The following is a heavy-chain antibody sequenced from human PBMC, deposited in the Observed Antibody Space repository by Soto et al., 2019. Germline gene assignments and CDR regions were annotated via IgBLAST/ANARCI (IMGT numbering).Heavy chain of an antibody. J-gene: IGHJ4*02. V-gene: IGHV4-59*12. CDR3: ARAGGLGAVAADY. D-gene: IGHD6-19*01. Sequence: PSETLSLTCSVSGASITSYFWGWIRQSPGKGLEWIGYVHYSGSTYYNPSLKSRVTISVDRSKNQFSLKLSSVTAADTAVYYCARAGGLGAVAADYWGQGTLVTVSS. CDR2: VHYSGST. CDR1: GASITSYF.